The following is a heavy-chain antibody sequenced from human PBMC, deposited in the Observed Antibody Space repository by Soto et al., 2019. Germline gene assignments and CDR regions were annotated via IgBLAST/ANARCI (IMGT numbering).Heavy chain of an antibody. CDR1: GYTLAELS. J-gene: IGHJ3*02. Sequence: ASVKVSCKVSGYTLAELSMHWVRQAPGGGLEWMGGFDPEDGETIYAQKFQGRVTMTTDTSTGTAYMELRSLTSDDTAVYYCTRDCGDIVVVPAGASVGAFDIWGRGTMVTVSS. CDR2: FDPEDGET. CDR3: TRDCGDIVVVPAGASVGAFDI. D-gene: IGHD2-2*01. V-gene: IGHV1-24*01.